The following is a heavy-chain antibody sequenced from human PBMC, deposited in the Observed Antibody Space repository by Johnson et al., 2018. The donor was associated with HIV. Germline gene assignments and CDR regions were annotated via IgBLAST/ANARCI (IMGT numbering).Heavy chain of an antibody. D-gene: IGHD6-13*01. CDR3: ARDHGRGIAAGGRWGAFDI. J-gene: IGHJ3*02. CDR2: MSSSGSTI. CDR1: GFTFSDYY. Sequence: QVQLVESGGGLVQPGGSLRLSCAASGFTFSDYYMSWIRQAPGKGLEWVSYMSSSGSTIYNADSVKGRFTISRDNAKNSLYLQMNSLRAEDPAVYYCARDHGRGIAAGGRWGAFDIWGQGTMVTVSS. V-gene: IGHV3-11*04.